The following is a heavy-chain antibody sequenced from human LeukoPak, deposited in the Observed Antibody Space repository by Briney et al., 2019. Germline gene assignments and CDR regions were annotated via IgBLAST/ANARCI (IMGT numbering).Heavy chain of an antibody. CDR1: GYTFTSYY. CDR3: ARDFDITRRTYYFDY. J-gene: IGHJ4*02. V-gene: IGHV1-46*04. D-gene: IGHD3-9*01. Sequence: ASVKVSCKASGYTFTSYYMHWVRQAPGQGLEWMGIINPSGGSTAYAQKLQGSVTLTRDTSTSTVYMELSSLRSEDTAVYYCARDFDITRRTYYFDYWGQGTLVTVS. CDR2: INPSGGST.